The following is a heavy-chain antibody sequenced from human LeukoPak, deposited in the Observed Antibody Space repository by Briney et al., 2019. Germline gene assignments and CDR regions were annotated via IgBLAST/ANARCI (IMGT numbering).Heavy chain of an antibody. D-gene: IGHD6-13*01. J-gene: IGHJ3*02. V-gene: IGHV3-20*01. Sequence: GGSLRLSCAASGFTFDDYGMSWVRQAPGKGVEWVSGINWNGGSTAYADSVKGRFTISRDNAKNSLYLQMNSLRAEDTALYHCARDLTAGHDAFDIWGQGKMVTVSS. CDR1: GFTFDDYG. CDR3: ARDLTAGHDAFDI. CDR2: INWNGGST.